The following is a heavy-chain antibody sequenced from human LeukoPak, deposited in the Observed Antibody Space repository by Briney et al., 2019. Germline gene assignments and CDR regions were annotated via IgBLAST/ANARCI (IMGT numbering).Heavy chain of an antibody. D-gene: IGHD5-24*01. CDR3: ARDEVEMATIYAFDI. J-gene: IGHJ3*02. CDR1: GFTFSSYG. Sequence: GGSLRLSCAASGFTFSSYGMHWVRQAPGKGLEWVAVVSYDGSNKYYADSVKGRFTISRDNSKNTLYLQMNSLRAEDTAVYYRARDEVEMATIYAFDIWGQGTMVTVSS. V-gene: IGHV3-30*03. CDR2: VSYDGSNK.